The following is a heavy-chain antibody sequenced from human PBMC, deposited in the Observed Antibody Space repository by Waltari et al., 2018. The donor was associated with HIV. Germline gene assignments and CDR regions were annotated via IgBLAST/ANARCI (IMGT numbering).Heavy chain of an antibody. J-gene: IGHJ3*02. CDR1: GFTFSNYW. V-gene: IGHV3-7*02. Sequence: EVQLVESGGGLVQPGGSLRLSCAASGFTFSNYWMSWVRQAPGKGLEWGGNRNQDGSRKWYVDSVKGRFTLSRDNALNSGYLQMNSLRAEDTAVYYCASVLRGVIRAFDIWGQGTMVAVSS. CDR3: ASVLRGVIRAFDI. D-gene: IGHD3-10*01. CDR2: RNQDGSRK.